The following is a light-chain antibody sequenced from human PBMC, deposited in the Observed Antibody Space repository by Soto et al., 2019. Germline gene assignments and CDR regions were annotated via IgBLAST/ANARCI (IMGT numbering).Light chain of an antibody. J-gene: IGLJ2*01. CDR1: SSNIGNNY. Sequence: QSVLTQPPSVSAAPGQKVTISCSGSSSNIGNNYVSWYKQLPVTAPKLLIYDNNKRPSGIPDLFSGSKSGTSATLGITGLQAGDEADYYCGTWDSSLSAVVFGGGTTVTVL. V-gene: IGLV1-51*01. CDR2: DNN. CDR3: GTWDSSLSAVV.